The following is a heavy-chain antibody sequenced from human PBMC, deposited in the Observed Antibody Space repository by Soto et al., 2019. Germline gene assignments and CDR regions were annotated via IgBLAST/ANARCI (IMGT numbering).Heavy chain of an antibody. J-gene: IGHJ4*01. CDR1: APTSAGHA. D-gene: IGHD1-26*01. CDR3: AKDSPHSGNYQVLDY. CDR2: TTRGGETT. Sequence: PAGSMRLSWAVAAPTSAGHAISWVRQAPKQGLEWVSATTRGGETTYYADSVKGRFTSSRDNSKNTLYLQMNSLRAEDTAVYYCAKDSPHSGNYQVLDYWGHGTLVTVSS. V-gene: IGHV3-23*01.